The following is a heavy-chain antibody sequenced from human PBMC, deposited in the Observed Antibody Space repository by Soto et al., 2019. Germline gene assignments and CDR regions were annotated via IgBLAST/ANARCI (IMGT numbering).Heavy chain of an antibody. J-gene: IGHJ6*02. D-gene: IGHD6-13*01. CDR2: IIPYYGKA. CDR1: GYTFTSYG. CDR3: ARDSAAENYYYYYGMDV. V-gene: IGHV1-69*13. Sequence: ASVKVSCKASGYTFTSYGISWVRQAPGQGLEWMGGIIPYYGKANYAQKFQGRVTITADESTSTAYMELSSLRSEDTAVYYCARDSAAENYYYYYGMDVWGQGTTVTVSS.